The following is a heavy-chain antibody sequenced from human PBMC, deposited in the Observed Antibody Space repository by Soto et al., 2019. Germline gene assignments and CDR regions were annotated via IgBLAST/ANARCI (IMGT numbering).Heavy chain of an antibody. D-gene: IGHD3-22*01. CDR1: GFSLSTSGVG. Sequence: QITLKESGPTLVKPTQTLTLTCTFSGFSLSTSGVGVGWIRQPPGKALEWLALIYWDDDERYSPSLRSRLTTPKGTSKNPVVLTMTNIDPVDTATYYCAHRLDYYDSSGYYYPYFDYWGQGTLVTGSS. V-gene: IGHV2-5*02. CDR2: IYWDDDE. J-gene: IGHJ4*02. CDR3: AHRLDYYDSSGYYYPYFDY.